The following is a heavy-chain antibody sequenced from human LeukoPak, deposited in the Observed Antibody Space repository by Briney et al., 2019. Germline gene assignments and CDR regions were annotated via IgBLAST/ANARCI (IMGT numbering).Heavy chain of an antibody. CDR1: GGTFSSYA. D-gene: IGHD1-26*01. CDR3: ARDRGGGSYENDY. J-gene: IGHJ4*02. Sequence: EASVKVSCKASGGTFSSYAISWVRQAPGQGLEWMGWINPNSGGTNYAQKFQGRVTMTRDTSISTAYMELSRLRSDDTAVYYCARDRGGGSYENDYWGQGTLVTVSS. CDR2: INPNSGGT. V-gene: IGHV1-2*02.